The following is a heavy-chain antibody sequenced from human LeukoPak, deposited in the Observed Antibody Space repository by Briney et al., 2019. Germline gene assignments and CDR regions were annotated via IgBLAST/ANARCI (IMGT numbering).Heavy chain of an antibody. CDR3: ARGIAATDGY. D-gene: IGHD6-13*01. J-gene: IGHJ4*02. V-gene: IGHV1-2*06. CDR1: GYTFTGYF. CDR2: INPNSGDP. Sequence: GASVKVSCKASGYTFTGYFMHWVRQAPGQGLEWMGRINPNSGDPNYAQKFQGRVTMTRDTSISTAYMELRSLRSDDTAMYYCARGIAATDGYWGQGTLVTVSS.